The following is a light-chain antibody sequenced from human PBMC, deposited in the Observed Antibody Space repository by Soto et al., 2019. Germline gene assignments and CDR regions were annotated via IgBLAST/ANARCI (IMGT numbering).Light chain of an antibody. J-gene: IGKJ4*01. V-gene: IGKV3-15*01. CDR2: GPS. CDR3: QQYYDWPLT. Sequence: EIVMTQSPATLSVSPGERATLFCRASQGVNTYLAWYQQKPGQAPRLLIYGPSTRATGIPARFSGSGSGTEFPLNISILQSEDFAVYYCQQYYDWPLTFGGGTKVEVK. CDR1: QGVNTY.